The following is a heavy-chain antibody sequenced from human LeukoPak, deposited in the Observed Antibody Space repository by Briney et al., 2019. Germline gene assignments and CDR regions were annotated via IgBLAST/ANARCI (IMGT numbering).Heavy chain of an antibody. Sequence: KPSQTLSLTCTVSGGSISSGGYYWSWIRQHPGKGLEWIGYIYYSGSTYYNPSLKSRVTISVDTSKNQFSLKLSSVTAADTAVYYCAREQRYCSTSCHPNAFDIWGQGTMVTVSS. CDR2: IYYSGST. V-gene: IGHV4-31*03. CDR3: AREQRYCSTSCHPNAFDI. CDR1: GGSISSGGYY. J-gene: IGHJ3*02. D-gene: IGHD2-2*01.